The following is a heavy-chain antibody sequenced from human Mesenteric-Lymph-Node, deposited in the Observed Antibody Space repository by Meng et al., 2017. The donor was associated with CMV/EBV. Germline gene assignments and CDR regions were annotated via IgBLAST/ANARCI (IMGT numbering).Heavy chain of an antibody. Sequence: GSLRLSCTVSGGSISSSSYYWGWIRQPPGKGLEWIGSIYYSGSTYYNPSLKSRVTISVDTSKNQFSLKLSSVTAADTAVYYCARQYYDSSAQHWFDPWGQGTLVTVSS. CDR1: GGSISSSSYY. D-gene: IGHD3-22*01. V-gene: IGHV4-39*01. CDR3: ARQYYDSSAQHWFDP. CDR2: IYYSGST. J-gene: IGHJ5*02.